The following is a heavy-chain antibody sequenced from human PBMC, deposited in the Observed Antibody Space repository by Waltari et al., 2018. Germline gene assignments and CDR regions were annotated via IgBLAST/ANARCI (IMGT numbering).Heavy chain of an antibody. D-gene: IGHD1-26*01. CDR1: GYTFTGSY. CDR3: AGGGGRWVFYDF. J-gene: IGHJ4*02. Sequence: QVQLLQSGAEVKRPGASVKVSCKASGYTFTGSYIHWVRQAPGQGLEWMGWFSPRPGGTNYAQKFQGRVTLTRDTSISTAYMELSSLKSDDTAVYYCAGGGGRWVFYDFWGQGTLVTVSS. CDR2: FSPRPGGT. V-gene: IGHV1-2*02.